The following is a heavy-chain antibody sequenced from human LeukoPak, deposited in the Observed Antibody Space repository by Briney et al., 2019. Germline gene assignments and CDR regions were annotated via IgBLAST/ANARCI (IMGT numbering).Heavy chain of an antibody. CDR2: IHYTGTT. D-gene: IGHD4-11*01. V-gene: IGHV4-39*01. CDR1: GGSISGGSNY. CDR3: TRRPHSYFAD. Sequence: PSETLSLTCTSSGGSISGGSNYWGWIRQPPGKGLEWIGTIHYTGTTYYNPSLKSRVIISVDTSKNQFSLKLTSVTATDTAVYYCTRRPHSYFADWGQGTLVTVSS. J-gene: IGHJ4*02.